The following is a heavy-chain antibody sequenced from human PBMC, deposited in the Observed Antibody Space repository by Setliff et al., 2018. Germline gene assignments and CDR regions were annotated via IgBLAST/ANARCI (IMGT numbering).Heavy chain of an antibody. J-gene: IGHJ4*02. CDR3: ARHDTTWPGVIDS. V-gene: IGHV3-23*01. D-gene: IGHD2-21*01. Sequence: PGGSLRLSCTTSCFNFYDFALSWVRQAPGKGLEWVSVISGLHFETSYAESVRGRYIISRDNSENTLYLQMSSLRAGDTAVYYCARHDTTWPGVIDSWGQGTLVTVSS. CDR2: ISGLHFET. CDR1: CFNFYDFA.